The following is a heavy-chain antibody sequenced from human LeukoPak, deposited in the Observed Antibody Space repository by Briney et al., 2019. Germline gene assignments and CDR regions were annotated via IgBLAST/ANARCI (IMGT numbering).Heavy chain of an antibody. CDR2: IYYSGST. Sequence: SETLPLTCTVSGGSISSGGYYWSWIRQHPGKGLEWIGYIYYSGSTYYNPSLKSRVTISVDTSKNQFSLKLSSVTAADTAVYYCARAPGDYCSSTSCYTLFDYWGQGTLVTVSS. V-gene: IGHV4-31*03. D-gene: IGHD2-2*02. CDR1: GGSISSGGYY. J-gene: IGHJ4*02. CDR3: ARAPGDYCSSTSCYTLFDY.